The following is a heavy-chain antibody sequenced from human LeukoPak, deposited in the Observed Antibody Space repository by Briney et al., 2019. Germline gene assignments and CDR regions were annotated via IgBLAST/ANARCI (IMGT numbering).Heavy chain of an antibody. CDR1: GGSISSSSYY. CDR3: ARDPLFNCSGGSCYSAGAFDI. CDR2: MYYSGST. J-gene: IGHJ3*02. Sequence: SETLSLTCTVSGGSISSSSYYWGWIRQPPGKGLEWIGSMYYSGSTYYNPSLKSRVTISVDTSKNQFSLKLSSVTAADTAVYYCARDPLFNCSGGSCYSAGAFDIWGQGTMGTVSS. V-gene: IGHV4-39*02. D-gene: IGHD2-15*01.